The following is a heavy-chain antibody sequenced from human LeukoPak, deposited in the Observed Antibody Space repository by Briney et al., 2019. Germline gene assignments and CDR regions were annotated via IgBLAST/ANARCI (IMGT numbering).Heavy chain of an antibody. CDR3: ARESEWLYCSGGSCYFDY. V-gene: IGHV1-2*04. J-gene: IGHJ4*02. CDR2: TNPNSGGT. Sequence: ASVKVSCKASGYTFTGYYMHWVRQAPGQGLEWMGWTNPNSGGTSYAQKFQGWVTMTRDTSISTAYMELSRLRSDDTAVYYCARESEWLYCSGGSCYFDYWGQGTLVTVSS. D-gene: IGHD2-15*01. CDR1: GYTFTGYY.